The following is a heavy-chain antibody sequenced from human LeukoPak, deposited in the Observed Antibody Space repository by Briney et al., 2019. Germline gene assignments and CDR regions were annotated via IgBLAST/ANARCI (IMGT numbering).Heavy chain of an antibody. D-gene: IGHD2-2*01. CDR2: ISGSSGST. CDR3: AKAYCSSTSCPRPFDY. J-gene: IGHJ4*02. V-gene: IGHV3-23*01. Sequence: PGGSLRLSCAASGFTFSSYAMSWVRQAPGKGLEWVSAISGSSGSTYYADSVKGRFTISRDNSKNTLYLQMNSLRAEDTAVYYCAKAYCSSTSCPRPFDYWGQGTLVTVSS. CDR1: GFTFSSYA.